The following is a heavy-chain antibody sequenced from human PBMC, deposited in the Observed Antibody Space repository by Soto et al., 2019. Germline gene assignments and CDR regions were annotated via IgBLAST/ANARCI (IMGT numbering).Heavy chain of an antibody. D-gene: IGHD5-12*01. J-gene: IGHJ3*02. CDR1: GGSVSSGAYY. CDR3: ARARLRAVYAFDI. Sequence: SETLSLTCTVSGGSVSSGAYYWTWIRQRPGKGPEWIGYIYYSGSTYYSPSLKSRLSISLDTSKNQFSLRLSSVTAADTAMYYCARARLRAVYAFDIWGQGTMVTV. CDR2: IYYSGST. V-gene: IGHV4-31*03.